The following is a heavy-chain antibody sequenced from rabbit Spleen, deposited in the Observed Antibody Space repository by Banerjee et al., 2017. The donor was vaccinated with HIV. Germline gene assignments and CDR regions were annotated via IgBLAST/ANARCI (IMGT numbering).Heavy chain of an antibody. J-gene: IGHJ4*01. V-gene: IGHV1S47*01. CDR1: GFDFSRYG. CDR3: VRDTWAFNL. D-gene: IGHD3-1*01. CDR2: IDPVFGST. Sequence: QQQLVESGGGLVKPGASLTLTCKASGFDFSRYGMSWVRQAPGKGLEWIGYIDPVFGSTYYASWVNGRFSISRENTQNTVSLQMNSLTAADTATYFCVRDTWAFNLWGQGTLVTVS.